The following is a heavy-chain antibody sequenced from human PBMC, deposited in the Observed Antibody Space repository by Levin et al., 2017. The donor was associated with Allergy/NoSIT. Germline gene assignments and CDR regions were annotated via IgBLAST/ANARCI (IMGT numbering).Heavy chain of an antibody. CDR1: GGSFSDHY. V-gene: IGHV4-34*01. D-gene: IGHD3-16*02. CDR3: ARRDYIWGGYRHRAFDI. J-gene: IGHJ3*02. Sequence: SQTLSLTCAVYGGSFSDHYWSWIRQVPGRGLEWIGEINHSGSTDYNPSLKSRLTISVDTSKNQYSLKLSSGTAADTAVYYCARRDYIWGGYRHRAFDIWGQGTMVTVSS. CDR2: INHSGST.